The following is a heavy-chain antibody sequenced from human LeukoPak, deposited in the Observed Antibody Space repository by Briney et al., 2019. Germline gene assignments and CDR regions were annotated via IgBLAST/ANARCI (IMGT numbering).Heavy chain of an antibody. Sequence: PGGSLRLSCAASGFTFSSYAMSWVRQAPGKGLEWVSSFSGSGGSTYYADSVKGRFTISRDNSKNTLSLQMNSLRADDTAVYYCAKGGCSSNSCYDFDYWGQGTLVTVSS. CDR2: FSGSGGST. CDR1: GFTFSSYA. D-gene: IGHD2-2*01. CDR3: AKGGCSSNSCYDFDY. J-gene: IGHJ4*02. V-gene: IGHV3-23*01.